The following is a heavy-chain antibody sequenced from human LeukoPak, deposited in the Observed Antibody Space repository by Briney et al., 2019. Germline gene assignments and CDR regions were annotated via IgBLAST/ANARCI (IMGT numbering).Heavy chain of an antibody. D-gene: IGHD6-13*01. J-gene: IGHJ4*02. Sequence: GRSLRLSCAASGFTFSSYGMHWVRQAPGKGLEWVAVISYDGSNKYYADSVKGRFTISRDNSKNTLYLQMNSLRAEDTAVYYCAKDQQQLVLIEAFDYWGQGTLVTVSS. CDR2: ISYDGSNK. CDR1: GFTFSSYG. CDR3: AKDQQQLVLIEAFDY. V-gene: IGHV3-30*18.